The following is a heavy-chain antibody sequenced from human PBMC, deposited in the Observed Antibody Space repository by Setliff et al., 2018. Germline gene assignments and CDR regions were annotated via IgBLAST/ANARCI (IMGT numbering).Heavy chain of an antibody. D-gene: IGHD1-7*01. CDR3: AKLRRDGHGLDY. J-gene: IGHJ4*02. CDR1: GFTFSGYY. V-gene: IGHV3-72*01. Sequence: GGSLRLSCAASGFTFSGYYMQWVRQAPGKGLELVGRIRNKVNSYITQYAASVEGRFTISRDDSKNSLYLQVNSLKTEDTAVYYCAKLRRDGHGLDYWGQGTLVTVSS. CDR2: IRNKVNSYIT.